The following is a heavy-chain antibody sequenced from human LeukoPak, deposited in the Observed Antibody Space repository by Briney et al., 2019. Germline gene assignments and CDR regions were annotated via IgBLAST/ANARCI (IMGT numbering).Heavy chain of an antibody. D-gene: IGHD2-2*01. CDR3: ARDSRALSRYCSTTSCYFDY. CDR1: GGSISYYY. V-gene: IGHV4-4*07. CDR2: IYASEST. Sequence: SETLSLTCTVSGGSISYYYWSWIRQPAGKGLERIGRIYASESTNYNPSLKSRVTMSVDTSKNQFSLILSSVAVADTAVYYCARDSRALSRYCSTTSCYFDYWGQGTLVTVSS. J-gene: IGHJ4*02.